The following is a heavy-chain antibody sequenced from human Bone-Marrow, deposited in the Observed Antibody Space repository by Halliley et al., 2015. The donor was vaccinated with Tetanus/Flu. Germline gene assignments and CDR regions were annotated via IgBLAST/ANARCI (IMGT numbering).Heavy chain of an antibody. CDR1: GGSISGYY. CDR2: THNSGST. D-gene: IGHD3-22*01. V-gene: IGHV4-59*01. Sequence: LRLSCTVSGGSISGYYWNWIRQSPGKGLEWIGYTHNSGSTSYNPSLKSRATMSVDTSKNQLSLKLRSVTAADTALYYCARVAPHDSSLGQYDHWGQGTLVTVSS. CDR3: ARVAPHDSSLGQYDH. J-gene: IGHJ4*02.